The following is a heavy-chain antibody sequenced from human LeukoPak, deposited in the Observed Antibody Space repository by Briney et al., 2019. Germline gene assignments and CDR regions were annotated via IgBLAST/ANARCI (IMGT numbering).Heavy chain of an antibody. D-gene: IGHD6-13*01. CDR3: ARDLGEDSSSWYMGAFDI. J-gene: IGHJ3*02. V-gene: IGHV3-21*01. CDR1: GFTFSSYS. Sequence: GGSLRLSCAASGFTFSSYSMNWVRHAPGKGLEWVSSISSSSSYIYYADSVKGRFTISRDNAKNSLYLQMNSLRAEDTAVYYCARDLGEDSSSWYMGAFDIWGQGTMVTVSS. CDR2: ISSSSSYI.